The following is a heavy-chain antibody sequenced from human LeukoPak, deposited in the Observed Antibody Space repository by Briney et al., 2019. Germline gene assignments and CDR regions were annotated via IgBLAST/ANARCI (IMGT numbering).Heavy chain of an antibody. Sequence: ASVKVSCKASGYTFTSYVMHWVRQAPGQRLEWMGWINAANGNTKYSQEFQGRITITRDTSATTAYMELSSLRSEDMAVYYCAIPLYNTSPSGAFHIWGQGTMVTVSS. CDR2: INAANGNT. J-gene: IGHJ3*02. V-gene: IGHV1-3*03. D-gene: IGHD1-14*01. CDR1: GYTFTSYV. CDR3: AIPLYNTSPSGAFHI.